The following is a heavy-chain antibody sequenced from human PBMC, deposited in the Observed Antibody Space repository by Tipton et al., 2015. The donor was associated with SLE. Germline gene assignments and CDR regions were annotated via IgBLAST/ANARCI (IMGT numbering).Heavy chain of an antibody. CDR3: ARRFDFWSGYHDYYYYYMDV. V-gene: IGHV3-11*06. Sequence: AGLVKPSETLSLTCAVYGGSFSDYYMSWIRQAPGKGLEWVSYISSSSSYTNYADSVKGRFTISRDNAKNSLYLQMNSLRAEDTAVYYCARRFDFWSGYHDYYYYYMDVWGKGTTVTVSS. CDR1: GGSFSDYY. CDR2: ISSSSSYT. D-gene: IGHD3-3*01. J-gene: IGHJ6*03.